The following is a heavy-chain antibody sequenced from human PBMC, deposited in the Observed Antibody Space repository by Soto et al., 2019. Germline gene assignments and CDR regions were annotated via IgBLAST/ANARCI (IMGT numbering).Heavy chain of an antibody. V-gene: IGHV3-30*04. CDR2: ITYNGNE. J-gene: IGHJ6*02. Sequence: PLGGSLRLSCAASGFTFSSYTMHWVRQAPGKGLEWVAVITYNGNEYYTDSVRGRFTISRDSSRTTVYLQMNSLRPGDTALYYCARELMPAAGSGDFYAMDVWGQGTTVTVSS. CDR1: GFTFSSYT. CDR3: ARELMPAAGSGDFYAMDV. D-gene: IGHD6-13*01.